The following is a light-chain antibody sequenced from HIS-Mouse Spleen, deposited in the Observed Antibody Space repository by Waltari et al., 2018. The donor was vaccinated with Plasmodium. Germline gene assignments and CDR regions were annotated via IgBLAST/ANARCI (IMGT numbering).Light chain of an antibody. CDR3: QQLNSYPRT. J-gene: IGKJ1*01. CDR1: QGISSY. CDR2: AAS. Sequence: DIQLTQSPSFLSASVGDRVTITCRASQGISSYLAWYQQKPGKAPKLLIDAASTLQSGVPSRFGGSGSRTEFTLTISSLQPEDFATYYCQQLNSYPRTFGQGTKVEIK. V-gene: IGKV1-9*01.